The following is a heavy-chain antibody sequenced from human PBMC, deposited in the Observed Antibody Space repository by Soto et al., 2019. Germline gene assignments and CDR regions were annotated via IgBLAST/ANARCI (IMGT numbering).Heavy chain of an antibody. CDR3: ARDAKLTYGSGPYYFDY. CDR2: ISSSSSSTI. J-gene: IGHJ4*02. Sequence: GGSLRLSCAASEFTFSSYSMTWVRQAPGKGLEWFSYISSSSSSTIYYADSVKGRFTISRDNAKNSLYLQMNSLRAEDTAVYYCARDAKLTYGSGPYYFDYWGQGTLVTVSS. D-gene: IGHD3-10*01. V-gene: IGHV3-48*01. CDR1: EFTFSSYS.